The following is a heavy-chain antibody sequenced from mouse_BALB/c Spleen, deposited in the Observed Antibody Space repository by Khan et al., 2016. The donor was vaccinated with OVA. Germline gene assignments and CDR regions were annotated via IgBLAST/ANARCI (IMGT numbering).Heavy chain of an antibody. Sequence: QVQLKQSGAELAKPGASVKMSCKASGYIFTSYWMHWVKQRPGQGLEWIGYINPATDYTEYNQKFKNKATLTTDKSSSTAYMQLSSLTSEDSAVYDCVNTGSSSAWFTYWGQGTPVTVSA. CDR2: INPATDYT. V-gene: IGHV1-7*01. J-gene: IGHJ3*01. CDR1: GYIFTSYW. D-gene: IGHD1-1*01. CDR3: VNTGSSSAWFTY.